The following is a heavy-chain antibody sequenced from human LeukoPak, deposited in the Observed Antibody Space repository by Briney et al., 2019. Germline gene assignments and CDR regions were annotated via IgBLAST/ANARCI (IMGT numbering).Heavy chain of an antibody. Sequence: GGSLRLSCAASGFTLSTYSIHWVRQAPGKGPEWVAVISYDGTSKYYADSVKGRFTISRDNSKNTLYLQMNSLRTEDTAVFYCARSTGSMPLSSFDIWGPGTVVIVSS. J-gene: IGHJ3*02. D-gene: IGHD1-26*01. CDR3: ARSTGSMPLSSFDI. CDR2: ISYDGTSK. CDR1: GFTLSTYS. V-gene: IGHV3-30-3*01.